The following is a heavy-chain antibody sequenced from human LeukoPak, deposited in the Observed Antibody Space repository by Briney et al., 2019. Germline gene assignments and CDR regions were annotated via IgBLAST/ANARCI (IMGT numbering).Heavy chain of an antibody. D-gene: IGHD3-22*01. CDR2: ISWNSGSI. J-gene: IGHJ6*02. CDR1: GFSLDDYA. V-gene: IGHV3-9*01. Sequence: GRSLRLSCAASGFSLDDYAMHWVRQAPGKGLEWVSGISWNSGSIGYADSVKGRFTISRHNAKNSLYLQMNSLRAEDTALYYCAKDYSYYDTSGGMDVWGQGTTVTVSS. CDR3: AKDYSYYDTSGGMDV.